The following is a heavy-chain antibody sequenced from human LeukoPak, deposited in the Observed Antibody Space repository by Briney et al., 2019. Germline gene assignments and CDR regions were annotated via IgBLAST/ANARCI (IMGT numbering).Heavy chain of an antibody. CDR1: GFTFSSYA. CDR3: ARRRGSGWYWEFDY. D-gene: IGHD6-19*01. Sequence: PGGSLRLSCAASGFTFSSYAMSWIRQPPGKGLEWIGSGYYSGNIYYNPSLKSRVTISVDTPKNQFSLKLSSVTAADTAVYYCARRRGSGWYWEFDYWGQGTLVTVSS. J-gene: IGHJ4*02. V-gene: IGHV4-39*01. CDR2: GYYSGNI.